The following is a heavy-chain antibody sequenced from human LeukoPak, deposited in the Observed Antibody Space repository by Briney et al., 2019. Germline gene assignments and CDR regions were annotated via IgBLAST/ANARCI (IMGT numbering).Heavy chain of an antibody. Sequence: PGXXLRLSCAASGFSLSSCGMHWVRQAPGKGLEWVAFMSFDGNNKYYADSVKGRFTISRDSSKNRMYMKMNSLRAEDTAVYYCAKDPLQYGSGSYYFDYWGQGTLVTVSS. D-gene: IGHD3-10*01. V-gene: IGHV3-30*02. CDR1: GFSLSSCG. CDR2: MSFDGNNK. CDR3: AKDPLQYGSGSYYFDY. J-gene: IGHJ4*02.